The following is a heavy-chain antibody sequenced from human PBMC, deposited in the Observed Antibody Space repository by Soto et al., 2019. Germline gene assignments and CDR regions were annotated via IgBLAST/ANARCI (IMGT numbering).Heavy chain of an antibody. CDR2: ISGSGGST. Sequence: LSLTCAASGFTFSSYAMSWVRQAPGKGLEWVSAISGSGGSTYYADSVKGRFTISRDNSKNTLYLQMNSLRAEDTAVYYCAKDSPYYDRSGYFDYWGQGTLVTVSS. D-gene: IGHD3-22*01. J-gene: IGHJ4*02. V-gene: IGHV3-23*01. CDR3: AKDSPYYDRSGYFDY. CDR1: GFTFSSYA.